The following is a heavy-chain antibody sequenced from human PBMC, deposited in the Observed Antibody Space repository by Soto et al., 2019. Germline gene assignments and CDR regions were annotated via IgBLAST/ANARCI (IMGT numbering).Heavy chain of an antibody. V-gene: IGHV3-72*01. D-gene: IGHD2-15*01. CDR3: ARDSHAALDL. J-gene: IGHJ5*02. Sequence: EVQLVESGGGLVQPGGSLTLSCAASGFTFSDHYMDWVRQAPGKGLEWVGRTTNKPNSYTSNYAESAKGRFTILRDDSKSSLYLQMNSLKTDDTAVYYCARDSHAALDLWGQGTLVTVSS. CDR1: GFTFSDHY. CDR2: TTNKPNSYTS.